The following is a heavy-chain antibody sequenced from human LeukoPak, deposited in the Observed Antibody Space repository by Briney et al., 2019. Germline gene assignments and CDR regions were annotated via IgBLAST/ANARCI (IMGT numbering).Heavy chain of an antibody. J-gene: IGHJ4*02. D-gene: IGHD6-19*01. CDR3: AKDFTTGGWYGDFDY. CDR2: ISYDGSNK. Sequence: GGSLRLSCAASGFTFSSYWMSWVRQAPGKGLEWVAVISYDGSNKYYADSVKGRFTISRDNSKNTLYLQMNSLRAEDTAVYYCAKDFTTGGWYGDFDYWGQGTLVTVSS. CDR1: GFTFSSYW. V-gene: IGHV3-30*18.